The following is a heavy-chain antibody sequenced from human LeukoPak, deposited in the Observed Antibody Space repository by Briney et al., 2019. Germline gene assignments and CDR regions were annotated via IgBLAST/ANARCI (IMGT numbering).Heavy chain of an antibody. Sequence: PGGSLRLSCATSEFTVSSNYMSWVRQAPGKGLEWVSVIYDSGTTYYADSVKGRFLIFRDTSKNTVDLQMNSLRVEDTAMYYCAGRRSSGWYAYWGQGTLVTVSS. CDR1: EFTVSSNY. D-gene: IGHD6-19*01. CDR2: IYDSGTT. J-gene: IGHJ4*02. CDR3: AGRRSSGWYAY. V-gene: IGHV3-53*01.